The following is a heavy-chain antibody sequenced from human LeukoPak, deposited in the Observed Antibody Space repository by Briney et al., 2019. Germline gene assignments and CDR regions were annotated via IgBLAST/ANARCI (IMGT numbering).Heavy chain of an antibody. J-gene: IGHJ4*02. CDR1: GFTFSSYY. D-gene: IGHD3-10*01. CDR2: VYYSGST. Sequence: GSLRLSCAASGFTFSSYYMSWVRQPPGKGLEWIGNVYYSGSTYYNPSLKSRVTISVDTSKNQFSLKLSSVTAADTAVYYCARVWGSGYYGSGSYPLDYWGQGTLVTVSS. CDR3: ARVWGSGYYGSGSYPLDY. V-gene: IGHV4-59*12.